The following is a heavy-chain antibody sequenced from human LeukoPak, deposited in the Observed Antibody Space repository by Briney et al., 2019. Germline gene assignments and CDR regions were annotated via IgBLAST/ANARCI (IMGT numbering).Heavy chain of an antibody. CDR1: GFNVSSNY. CDR3: ARGGSKVGAATGIDY. J-gene: IGHJ4*02. V-gene: IGHV3-11*01. Sequence: EGSLRLSCAASGFNVSSNYMSWIRQAPGKGLEWVSYISSSGSTIYYADSVKGRFTISRDNAKNSLYLQMNSLRAEDTAVYYCARGGSKVGAATGIDYWGQGTLVTVSS. CDR2: ISSSGSTI. D-gene: IGHD1-26*01.